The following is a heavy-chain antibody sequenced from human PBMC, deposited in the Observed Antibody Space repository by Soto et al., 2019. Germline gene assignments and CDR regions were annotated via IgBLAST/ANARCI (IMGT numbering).Heavy chain of an antibody. V-gene: IGHV3-11*01. CDR2: ISSSGSTI. Sequence: WGSLRLSCAASGFTFSDYYMSWIRQAPGKGLEWVSYISSSGSTIYYADSVKGRFTISRDNAKNSLYLQMNSLRAEDTAVYYCTRGKDYGDYGFDYWGQGTLVTVSS. J-gene: IGHJ4*02. CDR1: GFTFSDYY. CDR3: TRGKDYGDYGFDY. D-gene: IGHD4-17*01.